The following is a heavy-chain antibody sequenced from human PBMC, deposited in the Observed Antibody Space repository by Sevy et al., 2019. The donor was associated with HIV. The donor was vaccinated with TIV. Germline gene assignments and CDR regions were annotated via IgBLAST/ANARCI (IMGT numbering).Heavy chain of an antibody. CDR3: ARAYSSGWYDY. Sequence: GGSLRLSCAASGFTFSSYDMHWVRQATGKGLEWVSAIGTAGDTYYPGSVKGRFTISRENAKTSLYLQMNSLRVGDTAVYYCARAYSSGWYDYGGQGTLVTVSS. D-gene: IGHD6-19*01. V-gene: IGHV3-13*01. CDR2: IGTAGDT. CDR1: GFTFSSYD. J-gene: IGHJ4*02.